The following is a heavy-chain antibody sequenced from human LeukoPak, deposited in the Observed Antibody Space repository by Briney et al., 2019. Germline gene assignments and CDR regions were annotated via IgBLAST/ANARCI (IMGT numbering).Heavy chain of an antibody. Sequence: SETLSLTCAVSGESIRSSNWWSWVRQPPGKGLEWIGEIYHSGSTNYNPSLKSRVVMSIDRPKNQFSLKLTSVTAADTALYYCAKLRGAAGASYFDSWGQGILVTVSS. V-gene: IGHV4-4*02. J-gene: IGHJ4*02. CDR3: AKLRGAAGASYFDS. D-gene: IGHD6-13*01. CDR2: IYHSGST. CDR1: GESIRSSNW.